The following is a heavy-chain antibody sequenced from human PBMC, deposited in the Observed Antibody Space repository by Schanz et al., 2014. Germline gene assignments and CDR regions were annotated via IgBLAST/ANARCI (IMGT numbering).Heavy chain of an antibody. V-gene: IGHV1-2*02. Sequence: QVQLVQSGPAVKKPGASMKVSCLASGYSFTEYFLHWVRQAPGQGLEWMGRINPNSGETKYEQKFKGRVTLTSDTSISTAFMELSGLTSDDTATYFCARARYTGYDCSGYWGQGTLLIVSS. CDR1: GYSFTEYF. CDR2: INPNSGET. CDR3: ARARYTGYDCSGY. J-gene: IGHJ4*02. D-gene: IGHD5-12*01.